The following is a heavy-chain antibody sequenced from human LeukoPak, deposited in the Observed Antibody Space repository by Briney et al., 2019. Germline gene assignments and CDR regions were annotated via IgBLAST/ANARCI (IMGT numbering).Heavy chain of an antibody. Sequence: GGSLRLSCAASGFAFSSYSMNWVRQAPGKGLEWVSSISSSRSYTYYADSVRGRFTISRDNAKNSLCLQMNSLRAEDTAVYYCARGGTNFDYWGQGTLVTVSS. V-gene: IGHV3-21*01. CDR3: ARGGTNFDY. D-gene: IGHD1-26*01. J-gene: IGHJ4*02. CDR2: ISSSRSYT. CDR1: GFAFSSYS.